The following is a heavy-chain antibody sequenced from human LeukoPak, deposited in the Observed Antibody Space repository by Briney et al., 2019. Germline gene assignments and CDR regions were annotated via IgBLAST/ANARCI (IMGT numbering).Heavy chain of an antibody. V-gene: IGHV1-8*01. D-gene: IGHD6-19*01. Sequence: ASVKVPCKASGYTFTSYDINWVRQATGQGLEWMGWMNPNSGNTGYAQKFQGRVTMTRNTSISTAYMEPSSLRSEDTAVYYCARVSTRGSSGCLGYWGQGTLVTVSS. CDR3: ARVSTRGSSGCLGY. CDR2: MNPNSGNT. J-gene: IGHJ4*02. CDR1: GYTFTSYD.